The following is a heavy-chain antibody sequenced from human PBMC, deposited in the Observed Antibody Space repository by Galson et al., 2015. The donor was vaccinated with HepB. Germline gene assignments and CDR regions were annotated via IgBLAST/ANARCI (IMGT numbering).Heavy chain of an antibody. CDR2: IYPVNSDT. CDR1: GYSFASYW. V-gene: IGHV5-51*01. CDR3: ARQDGSGLYYFDY. D-gene: IGHD3-10*01. J-gene: IGHJ4*02. Sequence: QSGAEVKKPGESLKISCQGAGYSFASYWIGWVRQMPGKGLEWMGIIYPVNSDTRYSPSFQDQVTISADKSINTAYLQWGSLKASDSAMYYCARQDGSGLYYFDYWGQGALVTVSS.